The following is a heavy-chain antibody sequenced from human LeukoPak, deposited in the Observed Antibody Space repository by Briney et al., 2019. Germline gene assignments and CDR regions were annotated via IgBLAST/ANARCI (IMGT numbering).Heavy chain of an antibody. V-gene: IGHV3-48*03. D-gene: IGHD6-19*01. CDR1: GFTFSSYA. Sequence: PGGSLRLSCAASGFTFSSYAMSWVRQAPGKGLEWVSYISNTDETRTYADSVKGRFTISRDNAKNSLHLEMNSLRAEDTAVYYCAREIVSAVAGNFDYWGQGTLVTVSS. J-gene: IGHJ4*02. CDR3: AREIVSAVAGNFDY. CDR2: ISNTDETR.